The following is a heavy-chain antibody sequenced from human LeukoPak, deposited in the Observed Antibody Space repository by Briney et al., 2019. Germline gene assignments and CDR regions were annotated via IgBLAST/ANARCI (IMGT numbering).Heavy chain of an antibody. V-gene: IGHV3-49*04. Sequence: GGSLRLSCAASGFTVTRNYMSWARLAPGKGLEWVGFIRSKAYGGTTEYAASVKGRFTISRDDSKSTAYLQMNSLKTEDTAVYYCTRDMAPHDYWGQGTLVTVSS. CDR1: GFTVTRNY. J-gene: IGHJ4*02. CDR3: TRDMAPHDY. CDR2: IRSKAYGGTT. D-gene: IGHD3-10*01.